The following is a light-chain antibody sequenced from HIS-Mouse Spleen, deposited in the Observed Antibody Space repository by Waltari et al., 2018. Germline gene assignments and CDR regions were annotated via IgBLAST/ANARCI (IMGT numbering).Light chain of an antibody. J-gene: IGLJ3*02. Sequence: QSALTQPASVSGSPGHSITIPGTGTSSDVGGYNYVSWYQQHPGKSPKLMIYDVSNRPSGVSNRFSGSKSGNTASLTISGLQAEDEADYYCSSYTSSSTLVFGGGTKLTVL. CDR3: SSYTSSSTLV. CDR2: DVS. V-gene: IGLV2-14*03. CDR1: SSDVGGYNY.